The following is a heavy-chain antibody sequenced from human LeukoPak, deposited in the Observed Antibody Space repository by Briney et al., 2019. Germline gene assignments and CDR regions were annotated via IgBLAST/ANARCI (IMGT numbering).Heavy chain of an antibody. CDR2: IYYSGST. J-gene: IGHJ6*02. CDR3: ARPRIAAAGKRAEYYYYGMDV. CDR1: GGSISSSSYY. Sequence: SETLSLTCTVSGGSISSSSYYWGWIRQPPGKRLEWIGSIYYSGSTYYNPSLKSRVTISVDTSKNQFSLKLSSVTAADTAVYYCARPRIAAAGKRAEYYYYGMDVWGQGTTVTVSS. D-gene: IGHD6-13*01. V-gene: IGHV4-39*01.